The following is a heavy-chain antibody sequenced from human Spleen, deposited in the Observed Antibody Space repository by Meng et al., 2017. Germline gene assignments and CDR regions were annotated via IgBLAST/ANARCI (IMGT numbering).Heavy chain of an antibody. J-gene: IGHJ4*02. CDR2: IDPNTGNP. Sequence: QVQLVPSGSEWKQPGASVKVSCRPSGYTFTSYAINWVRQAPGQGPDWMGWIDPNTGNPTYDQGFTGRFVFSLDTSVSTAYLQINSLRADDTAVYYCARDSPLDGYSLLDYWGQGTLVTASS. CDR1: GYTFTSYA. D-gene: IGHD5-24*01. CDR3: ARDSPLDGYSLLDY. V-gene: IGHV7-4-1*02.